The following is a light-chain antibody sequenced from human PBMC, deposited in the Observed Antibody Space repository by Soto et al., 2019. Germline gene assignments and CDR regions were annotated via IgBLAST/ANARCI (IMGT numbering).Light chain of an antibody. CDR1: QSVANSY. CDR2: GAS. Sequence: EILLAQFPVTLSLSPGERATLSCRASQSVANSYLAWYQQKPGQAPRLLIYGASIRATGVPATFSGSGSGTEFTLSISSLQSEHFGVYYCQQDSSWPLTFGGGTKVDIK. J-gene: IGKJ4*01. CDR3: QQDSSWPLT. V-gene: IGKV3-15*01.